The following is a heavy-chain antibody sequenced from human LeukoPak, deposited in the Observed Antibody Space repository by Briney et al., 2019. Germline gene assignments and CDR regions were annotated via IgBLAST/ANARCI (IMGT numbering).Heavy chain of an antibody. CDR3: AVGYNYGYLDY. V-gene: IGHV4-59*01. CDR2: IYYSGST. D-gene: IGHD5-18*01. CDR1: GASISSYY. J-gene: IGHJ4*02. Sequence: SETLSLTCTVSGASISSYYWSWIRQPPGKDLEWIGYIYYSGSTKYNPSLKSRVTISLDTSKNQFSLKLSSVTAVDTAVYYCAVGYNYGYLDYWGQGTLVTVSS.